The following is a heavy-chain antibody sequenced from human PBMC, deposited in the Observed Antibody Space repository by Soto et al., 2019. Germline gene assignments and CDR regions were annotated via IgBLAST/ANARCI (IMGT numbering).Heavy chain of an antibody. Sequence: PSETLSLTCTVSSGSISSYYWSWIRQPPGKGLEWIGCIHYTGNTNSNPSLKGRVTLSIDPSWNQFSLKLRSVTAADTAVYYCAAADYLTGFSYREIQWFDPWGQGTLVTVSS. J-gene: IGHJ5*02. D-gene: IGHD3-9*01. V-gene: IGHV4-59*01. CDR3: AAADYLTGFSYREIQWFDP. CDR2: IHYTGNT. CDR1: SGSISSYY.